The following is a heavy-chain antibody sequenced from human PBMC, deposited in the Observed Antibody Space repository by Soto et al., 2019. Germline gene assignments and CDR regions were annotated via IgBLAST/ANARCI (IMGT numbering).Heavy chain of an antibody. CDR2: IYYSGSI. CDR1: GGSISSGDYY. Sequence: SETLSLTCTVSGGSISSGDYYWSWIRQPPGKGLEWIGYIYYSGSIYYNPSLKSQVTISVDTSKNQFSLKLSSVTAADTAVYYCARSIAVAGPREGNWFDPWGQGTLVTVSS. V-gene: IGHV4-30-4*01. D-gene: IGHD6-19*01. J-gene: IGHJ5*02. CDR3: ARSIAVAGPREGNWFDP.